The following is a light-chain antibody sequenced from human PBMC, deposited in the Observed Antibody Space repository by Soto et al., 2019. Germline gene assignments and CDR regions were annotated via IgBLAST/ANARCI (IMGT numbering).Light chain of an antibody. J-gene: IGLJ3*02. V-gene: IGLV1-40*01. CDR2: ANS. CDR3: QSYDNRLSGWV. Sequence: QPVLTQPPSVSGAPGQRVTFSCTGSSSNIGAGYDVHWFQQLPGRAPKLLINANSDRPSGVPDRFSGSKSGTSASLAITGLQAEDEADYYCQSYDNRLSGWVFGGGTKLTVL. CDR1: SSNIGAGYD.